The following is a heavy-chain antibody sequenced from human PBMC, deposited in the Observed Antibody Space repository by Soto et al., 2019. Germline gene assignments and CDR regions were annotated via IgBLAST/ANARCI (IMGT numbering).Heavy chain of an antibody. D-gene: IGHD3-22*01. Sequence: QVQLVQSGAEVKKPGASVKVSCKASGYTFTSYDINWVRQATVQGLEWMGWMNPNSVNTDYAQKFQGRITMTRNTSRSTAYMEMSSLRSEDTAVYYCAREKVTSGYPDWGQGTLVTVSS. CDR3: AREKVTSGYPD. J-gene: IGHJ4*02. CDR2: MNPNSVNT. V-gene: IGHV1-8*01. CDR1: GYTFTSYD.